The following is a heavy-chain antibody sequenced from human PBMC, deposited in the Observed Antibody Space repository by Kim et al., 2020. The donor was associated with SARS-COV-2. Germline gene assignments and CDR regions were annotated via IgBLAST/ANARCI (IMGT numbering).Heavy chain of an antibody. CDR1: GGSISSSSYY. CDR3: SSSSFLRLDY. Sequence: SETLSLTCTVSGGSISSSSYYWGWIRQPPGKGLEWIGSIYYSGSTYYNPSLKSRVTISVDTSKNQFSLKLSSVTAADTAVYYCSSSSFLRLDYWGQGTLVTVSS. D-gene: IGHD6-13*01. CDR2: IYYSGST. J-gene: IGHJ4*02. V-gene: IGHV4-39*01.